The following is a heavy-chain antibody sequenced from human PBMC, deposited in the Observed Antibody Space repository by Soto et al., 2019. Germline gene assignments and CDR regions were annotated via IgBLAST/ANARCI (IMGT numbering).Heavy chain of an antibody. Sequence: SETLSLTCAVYGGSFRGYYWSWIRQPPGKGLEGIGEINHSGSPNYNPSLKSRVTISVDTSKNQFSLKLSSVTAADTAVYYCATDSNWAFRGYYYYGMDVWGQGTTVT. V-gene: IGHV4-34*01. CDR1: GGSFRGYY. J-gene: IGHJ6*02. CDR3: ATDSNWAFRGYYYYGMDV. D-gene: IGHD3-22*01. CDR2: INHSGSP.